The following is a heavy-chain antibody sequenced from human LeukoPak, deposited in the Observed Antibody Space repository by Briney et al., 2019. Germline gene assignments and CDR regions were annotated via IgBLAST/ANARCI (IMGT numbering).Heavy chain of an antibody. V-gene: IGHV1-18*01. CDR2: ISAYNGNT. CDR3: ARDRIQESYYYDSSGSRPFDY. CDR1: GYTFTSYG. J-gene: IGHJ4*02. D-gene: IGHD3-22*01. Sequence: ASVKVSCKASGYTFTSYGISWVRQAPGQGLEWMGWISAYNGNTNYAQKLQGRVTMTTDTSTSTAYMELRSLRSDDTAVYYCARDRIQESYYYDSSGSRPFDYWGQGTLVTVPS.